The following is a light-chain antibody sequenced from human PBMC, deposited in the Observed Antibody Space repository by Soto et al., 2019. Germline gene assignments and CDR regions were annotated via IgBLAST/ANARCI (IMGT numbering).Light chain of an antibody. CDR1: PSVTNY. CDR3: QQRNIWPPVT. Sequence: EIVLTQSPATLSLSPGERATLSCRASPSVTNYLAWYQQKPGQAPRLFIYGAFNRATGIPARFSGSGSGTDFTLTISSLEPEDFAVYYCQQRNIWPPVTFGQGTRLEL. V-gene: IGKV3-11*01. J-gene: IGKJ5*01. CDR2: GAF.